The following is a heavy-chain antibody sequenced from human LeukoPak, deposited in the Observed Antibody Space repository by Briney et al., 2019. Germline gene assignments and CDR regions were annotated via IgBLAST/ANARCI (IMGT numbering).Heavy chain of an antibody. CDR2: ISSSSSYI. J-gene: IGHJ4*02. Sequence: GGSLRLSCAASGFTFSSYSMNWVRQAPGKGLEWVSSISSSSSYIYYADSVKGRFTISRDNAKNSLYLQMNSLRAEDTAVYYCARAQISGRCLGGNCYSGYWGQGTLVTVSS. CDR1: GFTFSSYS. V-gene: IGHV3-21*01. CDR3: ARAQISGRCLGGNCYSGY. D-gene: IGHD2-15*01.